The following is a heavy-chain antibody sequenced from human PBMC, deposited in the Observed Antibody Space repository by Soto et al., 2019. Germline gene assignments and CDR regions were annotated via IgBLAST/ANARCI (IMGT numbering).Heavy chain of an antibody. CDR2: INPNNGGT. CDR1: GYIFKDYF. Sequence: HLVQSGAEVKQPGASVKVACKASGYIFKDYFLHWVRQAPGQGLEWMGWINPNNGGTEYAQKFQGRVTMTRDTYISTAYMEVSGLRSGDTAVYYCARDPSPDFWSGYYVYWGQGTLITVSS. J-gene: IGHJ4*02. V-gene: IGHV1-2*02. D-gene: IGHD3-3*01. CDR3: ARDPSPDFWSGYYVY.